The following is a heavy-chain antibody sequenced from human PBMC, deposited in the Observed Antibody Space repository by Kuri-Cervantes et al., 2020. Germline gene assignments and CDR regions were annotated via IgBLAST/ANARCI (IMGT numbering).Heavy chain of an antibody. CDR1: GFTFGDYA. Sequence: GGSLRLSCTASGFTFGDYAMSWVRQAPGKGLEYVSAISSNGGNTYSADSVKGRFTISRDNSKNTLYLQMGSLRAEDMAVYYCARDTRWFGELLFVYWGQGTLVTVSS. V-gene: IGHV3-64*02. J-gene: IGHJ4*02. CDR2: ISSNGGNT. D-gene: IGHD3-10*01. CDR3: ARDTRWFGELLFVY.